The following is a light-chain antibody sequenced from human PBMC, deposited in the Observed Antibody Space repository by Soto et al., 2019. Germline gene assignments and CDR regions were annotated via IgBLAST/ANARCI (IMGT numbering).Light chain of an antibody. CDR3: QQYGNSPVT. CDR2: GTS. Sequence: DIVLTQSPGTLSLSPGERAALSCRASQSITSSYLAWYQQKPGQAPRLLIYGTSTKATGISDRFSGSGSGTDFTLTISRLDPEDFAVYYCQQYGNSPVTFGGGTKVEIK. J-gene: IGKJ4*01. CDR1: QSITSSY. V-gene: IGKV3-20*01.